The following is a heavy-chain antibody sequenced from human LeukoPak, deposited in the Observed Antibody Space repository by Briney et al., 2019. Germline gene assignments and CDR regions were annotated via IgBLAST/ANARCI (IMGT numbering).Heavy chain of an antibody. Sequence: GGALRHSCVQPGFSFSRYRMKTGRQSPRGRLGCGSFICVTSVFIYSAHSVKGRFTIARDTAKNSLFLQMNSLRAEDTAIYYCARDYFDSSDYPQTYYYYYMDVWGKGTTVTVSS. J-gene: IGHJ6*03. V-gene: IGHV3-21*01. CDR2: ICVTSVFI. CDR1: GFSFSRYR. D-gene: IGHD3-22*01. CDR3: ARDYFDSSDYPQTYYYYYMDV.